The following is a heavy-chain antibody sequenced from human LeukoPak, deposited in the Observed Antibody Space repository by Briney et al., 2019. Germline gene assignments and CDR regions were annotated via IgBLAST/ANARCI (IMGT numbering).Heavy chain of an antibody. J-gene: IGHJ4*01. V-gene: IGHV3-74*01. CDR3: ARYSSSSGGASYYLDY. D-gene: IGHD6-6*01. Sequence: GGSLRLSCTGSGFTLRNHWMHWVRQVSGKRLVWVSRISGDGSVTNYADSVQGRFTISRDNAENILYLQINNLRSEDTAVYYCARYSSSSGGASYYLDYWGHGTLVTVSS. CDR2: ISGDGSVT. CDR1: GFTLRNHW.